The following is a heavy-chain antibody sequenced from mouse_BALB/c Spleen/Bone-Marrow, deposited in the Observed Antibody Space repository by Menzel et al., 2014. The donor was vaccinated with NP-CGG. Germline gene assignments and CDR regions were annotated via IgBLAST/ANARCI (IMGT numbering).Heavy chain of an antibody. CDR2: INPSTGYT. CDR1: GHTFTSYW. J-gene: IGHJ3*01. D-gene: IGHD2-3*01. CDR3: ARYDGYEAY. Sequence: VQLQQSGAELAKPGASVEMSCKASGHTFTSYWMHWVKQRPGQGLEWIGYINPSTGYTEYNQKFKDKATLTADKSSSTAYMQLSSLTSEDSAVYYCARYDGYEAYWGQGTLVTVSA. V-gene: IGHV1-7*01.